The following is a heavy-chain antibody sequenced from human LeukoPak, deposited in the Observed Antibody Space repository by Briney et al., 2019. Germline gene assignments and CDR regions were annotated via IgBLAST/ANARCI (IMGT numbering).Heavy chain of an antibody. CDR3: ARANSHIVRAIRYYYYYMDV. D-gene: IGHD1-26*01. J-gene: IGHJ6*03. CDR1: GYAFTGYY. CDR2: INPNSGGT. Sequence: GASVKVSCKASGYAFTGYYMHWVRQAPGQGLEWMGWINPNSGGTNYAQKFQGRVTMTRDTSISTAYMELSRLRSDDTAVYYCARANSHIVRAIRYYYYYMDVWGKGTTVTVSS. V-gene: IGHV1-2*02.